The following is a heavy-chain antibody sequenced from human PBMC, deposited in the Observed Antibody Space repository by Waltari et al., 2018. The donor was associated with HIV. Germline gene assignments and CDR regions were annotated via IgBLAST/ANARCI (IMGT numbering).Heavy chain of an antibody. CDR2: INPSSGET. J-gene: IGHJ6*02. V-gene: IGHV1-2*04. CDR3: AREVSSGWSPIMWGVDV. D-gene: IGHD6-19*01. Sequence: VHLVQSGAEVNKPGAYVKVSCKASGSSLTYHSIHWLRKADGQGLEWMGWINPSSGETKYAQNFQDWVTMTGDTSISTAYMELSRLRSDDTAKYYCAREVSSGWSPIMWGVDVWGQGTTVTVSS. CDR1: GSSLTYHS.